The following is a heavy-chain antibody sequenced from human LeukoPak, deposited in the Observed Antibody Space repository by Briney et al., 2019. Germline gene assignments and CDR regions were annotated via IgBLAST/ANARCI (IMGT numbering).Heavy chain of an antibody. D-gene: IGHD4-23*01. CDR1: GFTFSSYS. CDR3: AKSLVVTPDY. J-gene: IGHJ4*02. CDR2: ISGSGGST. Sequence: GGSLRLSCAASGFTFSSYSMNWVRQAPGKGLEWVSAISGSGGSTYYADSVKGRFTISRDNSKNTLYLQMNSLRAEDTAVYYCAKSLVVTPDYWGQGTLVTVSS. V-gene: IGHV3-23*01.